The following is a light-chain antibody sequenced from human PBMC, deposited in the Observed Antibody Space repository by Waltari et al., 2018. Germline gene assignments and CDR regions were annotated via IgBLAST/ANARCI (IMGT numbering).Light chain of an antibody. V-gene: IGLV1-36*01. CDR3: AAWDASLSSWL. CDR1: SSNIGHNS. Sequence: QSVLTQPPSVSGAPRQRVTISCSGSSSNIGHNSVNWYQQLPGKPPKLLNYYDDLLSSGVSDRFSGSKSGTSASRAIAGLQSEDEAHYYCAAWDASLSSWLFGGGTKLTVL. CDR2: YDD. J-gene: IGLJ3*02.